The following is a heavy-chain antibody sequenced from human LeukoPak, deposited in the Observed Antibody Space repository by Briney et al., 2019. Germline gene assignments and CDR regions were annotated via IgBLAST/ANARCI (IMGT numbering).Heavy chain of an antibody. CDR3: TDILRL. D-gene: IGHD3-9*01. Sequence: GGSLRLSCAASGFTFSSYSMNWVRQAPGKELEWVAVVSNDGNKTNYAQSVRGRFSISRDNSKNIMFLQMSSLRPEDTAMYFCTDILRLWGQGSLVTVSA. CDR2: VSNDGNKT. V-gene: IGHV3-30*03. CDR1: GFTFSSYS. J-gene: IGHJ4*02.